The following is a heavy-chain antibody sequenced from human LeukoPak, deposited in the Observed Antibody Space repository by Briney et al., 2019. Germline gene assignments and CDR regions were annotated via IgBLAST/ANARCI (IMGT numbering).Heavy chain of an antibody. J-gene: IGHJ6*02. CDR3: ARGRMYYDFWSGQQSYYYYGMDV. V-gene: IGHV3-11*01. Sequence: GGSLRLSCAASGFTFSDYYMSWIRQAPGKGLEWVSYISSSGSTIYYADSVKGRFTISRDNAKNSLYLQMNSLRAEDTAAYYCARGRMYYDFWSGQQSYYYYGMDVWGQGTTVTVSS. CDR2: ISSSGSTI. CDR1: GFTFSDYY. D-gene: IGHD3-3*01.